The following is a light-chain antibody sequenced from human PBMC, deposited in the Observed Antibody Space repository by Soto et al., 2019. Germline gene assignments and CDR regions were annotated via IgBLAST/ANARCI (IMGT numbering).Light chain of an antibody. CDR1: QSVTNNY. CDR3: QQYGTSRPT. V-gene: IGKV3-20*01. J-gene: IGKJ4*01. CDR2: AAS. Sequence: IVLTQSPGTLSLSPGERDTLSCRASQSVTNNYLAWYQQKPGQAPRLLIFAASSRATGIPDRFSGSGSGTDFTLTISRLEPEDFAVYYCQQYGTSRPTFGGGTKVEIK.